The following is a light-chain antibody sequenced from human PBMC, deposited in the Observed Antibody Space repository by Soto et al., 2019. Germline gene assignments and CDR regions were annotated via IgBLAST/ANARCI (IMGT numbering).Light chain of an antibody. CDR3: QQYSSRST. V-gene: IGKV1-5*01. CDR2: DAS. Sequence: DIHMTQSPSTLPASVGDRVTITCRASQSISNWLAWYQQKPGKAPTLLIYDASSLQSGVPSRFSGSGFGTEFTLTISSLQPGDFATYYCQQYSSRSTFGQGTKVDI. J-gene: IGKJ1*01. CDR1: QSISNW.